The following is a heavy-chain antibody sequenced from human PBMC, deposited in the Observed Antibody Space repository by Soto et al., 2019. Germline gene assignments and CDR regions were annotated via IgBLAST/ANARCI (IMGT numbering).Heavy chain of an antibody. V-gene: IGHV2-26*01. J-gene: IGHJ4*02. CDR3: ARIEGRAAAGTFDY. CDR2: IFSNDEK. CDR1: VFSLSNARMG. Sequence: SGPTLVNPTETLTLTCTVSVFSLSNARMGVSWIRQPPGKALEWLAHIFSNDEKSYSTSLKSRLTISKDTSKSQVVLTMTNMDPVDTATYYCARIEGRAAAGTFDYWGQGTLVTVSS. D-gene: IGHD6-13*01.